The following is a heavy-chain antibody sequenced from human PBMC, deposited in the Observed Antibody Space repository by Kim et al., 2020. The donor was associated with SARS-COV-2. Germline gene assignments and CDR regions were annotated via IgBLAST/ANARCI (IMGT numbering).Heavy chain of an antibody. V-gene: IGHV7-4-1*02. CDR3: ARPAMVRGVIRPYYFDY. CDR2: INTNTGNP. Sequence: ASVKVSCKASGYTFTSYAMNWVRQAPGQGLEWMGWINTNTGNPTYAQGFTGRFVFSLDTSVSTAYLQISSLKAEDTAVYYCARPAMVRGVIRPYYFDYWGQGTLVTVSS. CDR1: GYTFTSYA. J-gene: IGHJ4*02. D-gene: IGHD3-10*01.